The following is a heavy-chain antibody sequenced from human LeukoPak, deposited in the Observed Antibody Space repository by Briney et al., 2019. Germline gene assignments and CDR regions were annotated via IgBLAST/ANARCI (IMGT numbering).Heavy chain of an antibody. CDR2: FDPEDGET. V-gene: IGHV1-24*01. J-gene: IGHJ6*02. CDR1: GYTLTELS. D-gene: IGHD3-16*01. CDR3: ARVYDYYYYYGMDV. Sequence: ASVKVSCKVSGYTLTELSMHWVRQAPGKGLEWMGGFDPEDGETIYARKFQGRVTMTEDTSTDTAYMELSSLRSEDTAVYYCARVYDYYYYYGMDVWGQGTTVTVSS.